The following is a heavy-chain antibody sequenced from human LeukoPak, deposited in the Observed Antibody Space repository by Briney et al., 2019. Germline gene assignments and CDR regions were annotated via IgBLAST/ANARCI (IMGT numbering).Heavy chain of an antibody. CDR3: AKGLSVASSFFDY. J-gene: IGHJ4*02. CDR1: GFTFSSNA. D-gene: IGHD2-15*01. Sequence: GGSLRLSCAASGFTFSSNAMSWVRQAPGKGLEWVSYITGSGGSTLYADSVKGRFTVFRDNSKNTLYLQMNSLRAEDTAVYYCAKGLSVASSFFDYWGQGTLVTVSS. CDR2: ITGSGGST. V-gene: IGHV3-23*01.